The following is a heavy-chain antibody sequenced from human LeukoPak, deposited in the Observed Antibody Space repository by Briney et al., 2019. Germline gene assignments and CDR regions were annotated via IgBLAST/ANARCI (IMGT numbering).Heavy chain of an antibody. D-gene: IGHD4-11*01. Sequence: GGSLRLSCAASGFTFSSDSMNWVRQAPGKGLEWVSSISSSSSYIYYADSVKGRFTISRDNAKNSLYLQMNSLRAEDTAVYYCARDQGTVTNYWGQGTLVTVSS. CDR1: GFTFSSDS. CDR3: ARDQGTVTNY. V-gene: IGHV3-21*01. J-gene: IGHJ4*02. CDR2: ISSSSSYI.